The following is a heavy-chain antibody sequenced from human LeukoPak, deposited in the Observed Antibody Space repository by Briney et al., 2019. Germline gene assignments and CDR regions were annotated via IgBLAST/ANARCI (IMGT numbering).Heavy chain of an antibody. V-gene: IGHV3-33*01. CDR2: IFYDGSNK. Sequence: PGGSLRLSCAASGFTFSNYGMHWVRQAPGKGLEWLAAIFYDGSNKYYADTLEGRFTISRDNSKNMLYLQVNSLTAEDTAVYYCARDQALYFSYGDFWGQGTLVAVSS. D-gene: IGHD2/OR15-2a*01. J-gene: IGHJ4*02. CDR3: ARDQALYFSYGDF. CDR1: GFTFSNYG.